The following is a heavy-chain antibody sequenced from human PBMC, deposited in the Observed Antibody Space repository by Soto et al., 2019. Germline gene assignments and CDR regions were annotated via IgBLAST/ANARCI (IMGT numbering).Heavy chain of an antibody. CDR2: IYYTGST. CDR3: ASPWNE. J-gene: IGHJ4*02. D-gene: IGHD1-1*01. Sequence: QLQLQESGPGLVKPSETLSLTCTVSGGSITTTTYYWGWIRQPPGKGLEWIGSIYYTGSTYYNPSLQCRVTISIDTSKNQFSLRLSSVTAADTAIYYCASPWNEWGQGTLVTVSS. CDR1: GGSITTTTYY. V-gene: IGHV4-39*01.